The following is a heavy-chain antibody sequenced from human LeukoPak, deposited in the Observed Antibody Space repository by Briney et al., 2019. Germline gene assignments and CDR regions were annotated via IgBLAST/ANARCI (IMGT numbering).Heavy chain of an antibody. CDR1: GFTFSNYA. CDR2: VTGDGAGA. J-gene: IGHJ4*02. Sequence: GGSLRLSCAASGFTFSNYAVSWVRQTPEKGLECVSTVTGDGAGASYADSVKGRFTVSRDNSKNTLYLQMSSLRAEDTAVYYCAKGRVDLDYWGPGTLVTVSS. CDR3: AKGRVDLDY. D-gene: IGHD3-3*01. V-gene: IGHV3-23*01.